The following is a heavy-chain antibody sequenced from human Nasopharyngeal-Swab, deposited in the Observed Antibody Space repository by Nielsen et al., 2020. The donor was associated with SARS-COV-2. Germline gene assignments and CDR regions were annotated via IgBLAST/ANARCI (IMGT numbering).Heavy chain of an antibody. J-gene: IGHJ4*02. CDR3: ARIAVAVSPV. CDR1: GASVSSNTAA. CDR2: TYYRSMWNN. Sequence: SETLSLTCAISGASVSSNTAAWNWIRQSPSRGLEWLGRTYYRSMWNNDYAVSVRGRITINPDPSKNQFSLQLNSVTPEDTAVYYCARIAVAVSPVWGQGTPGHRLL. V-gene: IGHV6-1*01. D-gene: IGHD6-19*01.